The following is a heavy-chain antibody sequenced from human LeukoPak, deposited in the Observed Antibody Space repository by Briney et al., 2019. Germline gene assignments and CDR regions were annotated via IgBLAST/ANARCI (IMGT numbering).Heavy chain of an antibody. V-gene: IGHV1-69*13. D-gene: IGHD5-18*01. CDR2: IIPIFGTA. CDR1: GYTFTSYD. Sequence: SVKVSCKASGYTFTSYDINWVRRATGQGLEWMGGIIPIFGTANYAQKFQGRVTITADESTSTAYMELSSLRSEDTAVYYCARVDTAMVGVYWGQGTLVTVSS. J-gene: IGHJ4*02. CDR3: ARVDTAMVGVY.